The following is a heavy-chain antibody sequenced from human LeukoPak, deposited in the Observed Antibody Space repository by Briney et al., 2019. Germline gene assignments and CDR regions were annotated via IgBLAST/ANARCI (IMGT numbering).Heavy chain of an antibody. CDR2: IYYSGST. J-gene: IGHJ4*02. D-gene: IGHD6-13*01. V-gene: IGHV4-59*01. CDR1: GGSIGSYF. Sequence: SETLSLTCTVSGGSIGSYFWSWNRQPPGKGLEWIGYIYYSGSTNYNPSLKSRVTMSLDTSKNQFSLKLSSVTAADTALYYCARSRSSSWDVNFEYWGQGTLVTVSS. CDR3: ARSRSSSWDVNFEY.